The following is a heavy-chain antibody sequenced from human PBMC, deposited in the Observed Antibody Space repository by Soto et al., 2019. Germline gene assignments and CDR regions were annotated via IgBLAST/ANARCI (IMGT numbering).Heavy chain of an antibody. Sequence: GGSLRLSCAASGFTFDDYAMHWVRQAPGKGLEWVSGISWNSGSIGYADSVKGRFTISRDNAKNSLYLQMNSLRAEDTALYYCAKGGVDDYGDSHKRDNYYYYMDVWGKGTTVTVSS. CDR2: ISWNSGSI. CDR1: GFTFDDYA. V-gene: IGHV3-9*01. J-gene: IGHJ6*03. CDR3: AKGGVDDYGDSHKRDNYYYYMDV. D-gene: IGHD4-17*01.